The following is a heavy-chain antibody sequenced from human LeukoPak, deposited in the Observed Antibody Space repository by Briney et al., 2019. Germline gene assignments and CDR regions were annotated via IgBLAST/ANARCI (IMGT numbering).Heavy chain of an antibody. V-gene: IGHV4-34*01. J-gene: IGHJ4*03. D-gene: IGHD5-24*01. CDR2: IDHRGDT. Sequence: SETLSLTCAVYGGSFSRYYWSWIRQSPGKGLKGMAEIDHRGDTNYNPSVKSRVTISVDTYKNQFSLKVRSLSAADTAVYYCARGATISETGYFDFWGQGTLVTVSS. CDR3: ARGATISETGYFDF. CDR1: GGSFSRYY.